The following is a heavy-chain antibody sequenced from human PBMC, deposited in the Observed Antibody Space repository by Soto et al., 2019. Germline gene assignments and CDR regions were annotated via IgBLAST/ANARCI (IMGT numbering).Heavy chain of an antibody. J-gene: IGHJ6*02. D-gene: IGHD6-6*01. CDR1: GGSISSYF. CDR3: ARGPSTSYYYGMDV. Sequence: QVQLQESGPGLVKPSETLSLTCTVSGGSISSYFWSWIRQPPGKGLEWIGYIYYSGSTNYNPSLKSRVSVSIDTSKNQFSLRLNSVTAADTAVYYCARGPSTSYYYGMDVWGQGTTVTVSS. CDR2: IYYSGST. V-gene: IGHV4-59*01.